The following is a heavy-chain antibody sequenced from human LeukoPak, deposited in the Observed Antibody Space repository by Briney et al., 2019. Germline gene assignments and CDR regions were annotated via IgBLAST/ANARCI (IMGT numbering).Heavy chain of an antibody. CDR2: INHSGST. Sequence: SETLSLTCAVYGGSFSGYYWSWIRQPPGKGLEWIGEINHSGSTNYNPSLKSRVTISVDTSKNQFSLKLSSMTAADTAVYYCARGGGYYDSSGYLAFFDYWGQGTLVTVSS. CDR3: ARGGGYYDSSGYLAFFDY. J-gene: IGHJ4*02. V-gene: IGHV4-34*01. D-gene: IGHD3-22*01. CDR1: GGSFSGYY.